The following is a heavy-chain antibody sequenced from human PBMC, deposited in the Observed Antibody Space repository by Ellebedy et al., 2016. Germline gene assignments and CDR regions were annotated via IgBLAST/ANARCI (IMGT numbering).Heavy chain of an antibody. CDR2: FNPNSGVA. Sequence: ASVKVSCXASGYSFTDSYIHWVRQAPGQGLEWMAWFNPNSGVANYAQNFQDRVTTTRDTSISTAYMELRRLRSDDTAVYYCARDWAGKWSIDYWGQGTLVTVSS. J-gene: IGHJ4*02. CDR1: GYSFTDSY. CDR3: ARDWAGKWSIDY. V-gene: IGHV1-2*02. D-gene: IGHD2-15*01.